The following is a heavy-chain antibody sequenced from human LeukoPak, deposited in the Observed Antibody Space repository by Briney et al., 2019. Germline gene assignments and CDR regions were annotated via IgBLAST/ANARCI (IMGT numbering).Heavy chain of an antibody. D-gene: IGHD1-1*01. Sequence: PGGSLRLSCAASGFTFSNAWMSWVRQAPGKGLEWVGRIKSKNDGGTADYGAPVEGRFSMSRDDSTNTLYLQMNSLKTEDTAVYYCTTDTGTTDFDYWGQGTLVTVSS. CDR1: GFTFSNAW. CDR2: IKSKNDGGTA. CDR3: TTDTGTTDFDY. J-gene: IGHJ4*02. V-gene: IGHV3-15*01.